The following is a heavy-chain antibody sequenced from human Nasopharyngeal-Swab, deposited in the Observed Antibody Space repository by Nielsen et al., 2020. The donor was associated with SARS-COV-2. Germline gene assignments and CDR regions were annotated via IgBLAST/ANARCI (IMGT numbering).Heavy chain of an antibody. CDR2: ISYDGTNK. D-gene: IGHD2/OR15-2a*01. V-gene: IGHV3-30-3*01. Sequence: GESLKISCAASGFTFSSYGFHWVRQAPGKGLEWVAAISYDGTNKYYADSVKGRFTISSDNSKNTLYLQMNSLRTEDAALYYCARDGEYCRGPKCFIDYNYMDVWGTGTTVTVSS. J-gene: IGHJ6*03. CDR1: GFTFSSYG. CDR3: ARDGEYCRGPKCFIDYNYMDV.